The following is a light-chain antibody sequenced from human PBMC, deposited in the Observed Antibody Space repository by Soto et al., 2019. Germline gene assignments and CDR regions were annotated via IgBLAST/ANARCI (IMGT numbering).Light chain of an antibody. CDR1: QSSSNQY. Sequence: VLTQSPDTLSLSPVERATLSCRASQSSSNQYLAWYQQRPGQPPRLLIYGVFIRANGVPARFSGSGSGTDFTLTISSLEPEDFAVYYCHQRSNWPPDTFGQGTRLEIK. CDR3: HQRSNWPPDT. V-gene: IGKV3-11*01. J-gene: IGKJ5*01. CDR2: GVF.